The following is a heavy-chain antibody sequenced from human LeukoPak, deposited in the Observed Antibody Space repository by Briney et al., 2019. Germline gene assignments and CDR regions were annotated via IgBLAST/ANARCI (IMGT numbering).Heavy chain of an antibody. CDR2: INPSGGST. D-gene: IGHD3-3*01. J-gene: IGHJ4*02. CDR1: GYTFTSYY. V-gene: IGHV1-46*01. Sequence: ASVKVSCKASGYTFTSYYMHWVRQAPGQGLEWMGIINPSGGSTSYAQKFQGRVTMTRDTSTSTVYMELSSLRSEDTAVYYCARDESTAVGGVLIRYWGQGTLVTVSS. CDR3: ARDESTAVGGVLIRY.